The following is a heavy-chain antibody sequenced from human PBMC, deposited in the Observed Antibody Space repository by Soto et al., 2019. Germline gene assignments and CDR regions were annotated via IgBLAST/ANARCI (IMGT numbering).Heavy chain of an antibody. V-gene: IGHV3-74*01. CDR3: AMQPRWFDP. CDR1: EFTFSNYW. Sequence: EVQLVESGGGLVQPGGSLRLSCAASEFTFSNYWMHWVRQAPGKGLVWVSRINSDGSSTDYVDSVKGRFTISRDNAKNTLYLQMNSLRVEDTAVYYCAMQPRWFDPWGQGTLVTVSS. J-gene: IGHJ5*02. CDR2: INSDGSST.